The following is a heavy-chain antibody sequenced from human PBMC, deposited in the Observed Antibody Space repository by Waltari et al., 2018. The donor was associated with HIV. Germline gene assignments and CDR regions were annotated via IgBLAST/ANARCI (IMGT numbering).Heavy chain of an antibody. D-gene: IGHD1-7*01. V-gene: IGHV3-9*01. CDR3: AKDRGTGTTVYYYYGMGV. CDR1: GFTFDDYA. CDR2: SSWNRGSK. J-gene: IGHJ6*01. Sequence: EVQLVESGGGLVQPGRSLRLSCAASGFTFDDYAMHWVRQAPGKGRELVPGSSWNRGSKGYAESVKGRFTISRDNAKNSVYLQMNSLRAEDTALYYCAKDRGTGTTVYYYYGMGVWGQGTTVTGSS.